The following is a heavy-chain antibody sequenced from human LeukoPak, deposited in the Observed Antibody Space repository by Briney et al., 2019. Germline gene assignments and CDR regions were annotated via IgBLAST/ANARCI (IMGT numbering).Heavy chain of an antibody. CDR2: IIPIFGTA. Sequence: ASVKVSCKASGGTFSSYAISWVRQAPGQGLEWMGRIIPIFGTANYAQKFQGRVTITADESTSTAYMELSSLRSEDTAVYYCASTASFLEGFEHWGHGTLVTGSS. CDR1: GGTFSSYA. V-gene: IGHV1-69*13. D-gene: IGHD3-3*01. J-gene: IGHJ4*01. CDR3: ASTASFLEGFEH.